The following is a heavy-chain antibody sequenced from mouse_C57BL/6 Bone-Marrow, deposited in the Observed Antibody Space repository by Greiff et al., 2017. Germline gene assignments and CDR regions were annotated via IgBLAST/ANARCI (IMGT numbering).Heavy chain of an antibody. Sequence: VQLQQSGPELVKPGASVKISCKASGYTFTDYYMNWVKQSHGKSLEWIGDINPNNGGTSYNQKFKGKATLTVDKSSSTAYMGLRSLTSEDAAVYYCARPFYYGSDYWGQGTTLTVSS. CDR3: ARPFYYGSDY. D-gene: IGHD2-2*01. CDR2: INPNNGGT. V-gene: IGHV1-26*01. J-gene: IGHJ2*01. CDR1: GYTFTDYY.